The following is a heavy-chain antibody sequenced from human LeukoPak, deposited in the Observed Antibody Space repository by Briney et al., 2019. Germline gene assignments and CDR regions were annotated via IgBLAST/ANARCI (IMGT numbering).Heavy chain of an antibody. CDR1: GGSFSGYY. Sequence: SETLSLTCAVYGGSFSGYYWSWIRQPPGKGLEWIGSIYYSGSTYYNPSLKSRVTISVDTSKNQFSLKLSSVTAADTAVYYCAGTYYYDSSGYSDAFDIWGQGTMVTVSS. CDR3: AGTYYYDSSGYSDAFDI. J-gene: IGHJ3*02. V-gene: IGHV4-34*01. D-gene: IGHD3-22*01. CDR2: IYYSGST.